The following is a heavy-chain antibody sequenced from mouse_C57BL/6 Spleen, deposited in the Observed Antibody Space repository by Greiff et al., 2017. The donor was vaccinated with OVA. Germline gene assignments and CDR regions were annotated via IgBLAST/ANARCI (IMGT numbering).Heavy chain of an antibody. D-gene: IGHD2-1*01. V-gene: IGHV5-9-1*02. CDR1: GFTFSSYA. Sequence: EVKVVESGEGLVKPGGSLKLSCAASGFTFSSYAMSWVRQTPEKRLEWVAYISSGGDYIYYADTVKGRFTISRDNARNTLYLQMSSLKSEDTAMYYCTRDGNPYYFDYWGQGTTLTVSS. J-gene: IGHJ2*01. CDR2: ISSGGDYI. CDR3: TRDGNPYYFDY.